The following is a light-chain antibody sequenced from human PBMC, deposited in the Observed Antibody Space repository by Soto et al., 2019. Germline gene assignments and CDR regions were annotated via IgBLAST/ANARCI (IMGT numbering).Light chain of an antibody. J-gene: IGKJ1*01. CDR2: GAS. V-gene: IGKV3-20*01. CDR3: QQYGNSFVG. Sequence: EIVLTQSPGTLSLSPGERATLSCRASQSVSSSYLAWYQQKPGQAPRLLIYGASTRATDFPARFSGSGSGTDFTLIISRLEPEDFAVYYCQQYGNSFVGFGQGTKVDIK. CDR1: QSVSSSY.